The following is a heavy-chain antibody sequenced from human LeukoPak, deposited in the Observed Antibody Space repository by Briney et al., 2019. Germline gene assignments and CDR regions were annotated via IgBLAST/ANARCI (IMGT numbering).Heavy chain of an antibody. V-gene: IGHV3-30*02. Sequence: GGSLRLSCAASGFTFSSYGMDWVRQAPGKGLEGVAYIRYDGSNEYYADSVKGRFTISRDNSKSTLYVQMNSLRAEDTAVYYCARCINGVCRAFDYWGQGTLVTVSS. D-gene: IGHD2-8*01. CDR1: GFTFSSYG. CDR3: ARCINGVCRAFDY. J-gene: IGHJ4*02. CDR2: IRYDGSNE.